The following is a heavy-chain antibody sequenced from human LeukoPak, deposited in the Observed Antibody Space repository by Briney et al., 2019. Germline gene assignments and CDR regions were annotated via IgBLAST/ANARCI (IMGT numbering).Heavy chain of an antibody. CDR1: GFTFSSYA. V-gene: IGHV3-30-3*01. D-gene: IGHD4-17*01. J-gene: IGHJ4*02. CDR3: ARGTTVTTTDY. CDR2: ISYDGSNK. Sequence: GGSLRLSCAASGFTFSSYAMHWVRQAPGRGLEWVAVISYDGSNKYYADSVKGRFTISRDNSKNTLYLQMNSLRAEDTAVYYCARGTTVTTTDYWGQGTLVTVSS.